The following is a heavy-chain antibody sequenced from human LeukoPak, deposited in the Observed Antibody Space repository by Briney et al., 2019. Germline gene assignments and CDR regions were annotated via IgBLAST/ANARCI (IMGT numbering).Heavy chain of an antibody. CDR1: GGSISSSNW. CDR3: ARDRFPLVGATGDDGFDI. V-gene: IGHV4-4*02. CDR2: IYHSGST. D-gene: IGHD1-26*01. J-gene: IGHJ3*02. Sequence: SETLSLTCAVSGGSISSSNWWSWVRQPPGQGLEWIGEIYHSGSTNYNPSLKSRVTISVDKSKNQFSLKLRSVTAADTAVYYCARDRFPLVGATGDDGFDIWGQGTMVTVSS.